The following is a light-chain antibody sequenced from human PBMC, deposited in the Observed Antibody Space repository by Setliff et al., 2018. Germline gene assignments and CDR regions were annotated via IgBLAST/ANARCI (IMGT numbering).Light chain of an antibody. J-gene: IGLJ1*01. Sequence: SYELTQPPSVPVAPGKTARITCGGNNIGGKSVNWYQQKPGQAPVLVIYYDSDRPSGIPERFFGSNSGNTATLTISRVEAGDEADHYCQVWDSGSEHYVVGTGTKV. CDR1: NIGGKS. CDR2: YDS. V-gene: IGLV3-21*04. CDR3: QVWDSGSEHYV.